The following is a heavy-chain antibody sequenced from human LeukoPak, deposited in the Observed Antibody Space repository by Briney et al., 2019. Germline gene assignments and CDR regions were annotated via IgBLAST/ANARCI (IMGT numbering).Heavy chain of an antibody. V-gene: IGHV3-30*02. Sequence: GGSLRLSCAATGFTFNTYGMHWVRQAPGKGLEWVAFIRYDGSNRYYADSVEGRFTISRDNSKKTLYLQMNSLRAEDTAVYYCAKGKSAGYKWNSDAFDIWGQGTMVTVSS. CDR2: IRYDGSNR. D-gene: IGHD1-7*01. CDR1: GFTFNTYG. CDR3: AKGKSAGYKWNSDAFDI. J-gene: IGHJ3*02.